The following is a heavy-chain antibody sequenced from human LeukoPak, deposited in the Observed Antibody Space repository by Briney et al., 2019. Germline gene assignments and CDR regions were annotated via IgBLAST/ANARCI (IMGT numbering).Heavy chain of an antibody. CDR2: IIPIFGTA. J-gene: IGHJ5*02. D-gene: IGHD6-13*01. CDR1: GGTFSSYA. Sequence: ASVKVSCKASGGTFSSYAISWVRQAPGQGLEWMGGIIPIFGTANYAQKFQGRVTITADESTSTAYMELSSLRSEDTAVYYCARASSRGGGYSSSWYVRWFDPWGQGTLVTVSS. CDR3: ARASSRGGGYSSSWYVRWFDP. V-gene: IGHV1-69*13.